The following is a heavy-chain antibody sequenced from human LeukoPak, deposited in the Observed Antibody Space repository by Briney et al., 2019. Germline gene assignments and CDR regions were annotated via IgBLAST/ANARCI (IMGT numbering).Heavy chain of an antibody. J-gene: IGHJ4*02. Sequence: SVTVSCKASGGTFSSYAISWVRQAPGQGLEWMGGIIPIFGTANYAQKFRGRVTITADKSTSTAYMELSSLRSEDTAVYYCALLYSSGGTGPDDYWGQGTLVTVSS. CDR1: GGTFSSYA. CDR2: IIPIFGTA. D-gene: IGHD6-19*01. V-gene: IGHV1-69*06. CDR3: ALLYSSGGTGPDDY.